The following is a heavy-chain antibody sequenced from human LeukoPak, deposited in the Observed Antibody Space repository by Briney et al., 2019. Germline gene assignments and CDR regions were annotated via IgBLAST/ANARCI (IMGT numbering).Heavy chain of an antibody. J-gene: IGHJ4*02. V-gene: IGHV3-74*01. D-gene: IGHD1-20*01. CDR1: GFTFSNYW. CDR3: ATYNWEYEADY. CDR2: ISPDGKDT. Sequence: GGSLRRSGAASGFTFSNYWIYWVRQVPGKGLVWVSRISPDGKDTIHADSVKGRFTISRDNAKNTLYLQMNSLRAEDTAVYYCATYNWEYEADYWGKGTLVTVSS.